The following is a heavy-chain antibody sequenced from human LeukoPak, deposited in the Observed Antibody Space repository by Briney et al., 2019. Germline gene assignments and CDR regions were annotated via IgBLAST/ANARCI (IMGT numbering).Heavy chain of an antibody. CDR2: INHSGST. V-gene: IGHV4-34*01. Sequence: SETLSLTCAVYGGSFSGYYWSWIRQPPGKGLEWIGEINHSGSTNYNPSLKSRVTISVDTSKNQFSLKLSSVTAADTAVYYCARLQARITMVRGRWYFDYWGQGTLVTVSS. J-gene: IGHJ4*02. CDR3: ARLQARITMVRGRWYFDY. CDR1: GGSFSGYY. D-gene: IGHD3-10*01.